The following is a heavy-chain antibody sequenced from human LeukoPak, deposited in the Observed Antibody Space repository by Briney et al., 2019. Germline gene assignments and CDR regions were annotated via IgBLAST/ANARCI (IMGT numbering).Heavy chain of an antibody. J-gene: IGHJ3*02. CDR1: GDSVSSHSVA. Sequence: SQTLSLTCAISGDSVSSHSVAWNWIRQSPSRGLEWLGRTYYRSKWSNDFAVSVKSRISINTDTSKNQFSLQLNSLTPEDTAVYYCARERFDSFDIWGQGTMVTVSS. CDR2: TYYRSKWSN. V-gene: IGHV6-1*01. CDR3: ARERFDSFDI.